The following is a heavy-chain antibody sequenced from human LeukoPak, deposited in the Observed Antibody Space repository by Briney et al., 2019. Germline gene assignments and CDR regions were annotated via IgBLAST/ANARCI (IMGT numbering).Heavy chain of an antibody. CDR2: ISYDGSNK. D-gene: IGHD2-2*01. J-gene: IGHJ6*04. Sequence: GGSLRLSCAASGFTFSSYGMHWVRQAPGKGLEWVAVISYDGSNKYYADSVKGRFTISRDNSKNTLYLQMNSLRAEDTAVYYCARVSAYCSSTSCYYYYGMDVWGKGTPVTVSS. CDR3: ARVSAYCSSTSCYYYYGMDV. CDR1: GFTFSSYG. V-gene: IGHV3-30*04.